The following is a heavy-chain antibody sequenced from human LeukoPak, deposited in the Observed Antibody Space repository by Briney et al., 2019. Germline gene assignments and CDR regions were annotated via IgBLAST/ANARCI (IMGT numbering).Heavy chain of an antibody. D-gene: IGHD1-26*01. CDR1: GFTFSTYA. V-gene: IGHV3-23*01. J-gene: IGHJ4*02. Sequence: GGSLRLSCAASGFTFSTYAMSWVRQAPGKGLEWVSAIGDTTYYADSVKGRFTISRDNSKNTLYLQMNNLRAEDAAIHYCAKAYAFVGANYFDYWGQGTLVTVSS. CDR3: AKAYAFVGANYFDY. CDR2: IGDTT.